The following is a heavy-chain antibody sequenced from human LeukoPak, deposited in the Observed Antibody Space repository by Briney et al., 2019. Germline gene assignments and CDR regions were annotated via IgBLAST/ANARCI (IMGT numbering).Heavy chain of an antibody. J-gene: IGHJ5*02. CDR2: ISISGSTI. V-gene: IGHV3-11*01. D-gene: IGHD6-13*01. Sequence: GGSLRLSCAASGFTFSDYYMSWIRQAPGKGLEWVSYISISGSTIYYADSVKGRFTISGDNAKNSLYLQMNSLRAEDTAVYYCARVMRIAAADTNWFDPWGQGILVTVSS. CDR3: ARVMRIAAADTNWFDP. CDR1: GFTFSDYY.